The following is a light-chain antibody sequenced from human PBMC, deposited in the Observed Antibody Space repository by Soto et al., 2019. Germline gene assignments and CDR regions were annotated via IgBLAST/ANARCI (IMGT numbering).Light chain of an antibody. V-gene: IGKV1-12*01. CDR3: QQGSTFPT. CDR2: SVS. J-gene: IGKJ1*01. Sequence: DIQMTQSPSFVSASVGDRVSITCRASQGIGSWLAWYQQKPGTAPKLLIYSVSSLQSVVPSRFSGSGSGTDFTLTISSLQPEDVATYYCQQGSTFPTFGQGTKVEVK. CDR1: QGIGSW.